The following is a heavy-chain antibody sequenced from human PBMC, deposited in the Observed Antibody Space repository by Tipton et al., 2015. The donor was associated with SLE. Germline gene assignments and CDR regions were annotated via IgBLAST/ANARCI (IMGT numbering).Heavy chain of an antibody. CDR2: IYTSGST. V-gene: IGHV4-61*02. CDR1: GGSISSGSYY. D-gene: IGHD6-19*01. Sequence: TLSLTCTVSGGSISSGSYYWSWIRQPAGKGLEWIGRIYTSGSTNYNPSLKSRVTISVDTSKNQFSLKLSSVTAADTAVYYCARDRRHSSGWHDAFDIWGQGTMVTVSS. CDR3: ARDRRHSSGWHDAFDI. J-gene: IGHJ3*02.